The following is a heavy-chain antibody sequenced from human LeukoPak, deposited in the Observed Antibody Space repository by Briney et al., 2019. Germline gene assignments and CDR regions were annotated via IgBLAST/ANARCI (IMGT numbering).Heavy chain of an antibody. D-gene: IGHD2-15*01. V-gene: IGHV1-69*13. CDR1: GYTFTSYA. CDR3: ANHYCSGGTCYNRYYYYYMDV. Sequence: SVKVSCKASGYTFTSYAISWVRQAPGQGLEWMGGIIPISDATYYAQKFQGRVTITADESTTTAYMELSSLRSEDTAVYYCANHYCSGGTCYNRYYYYYMDVWAKGTTVTVSS. J-gene: IGHJ6*03. CDR2: IIPISDAT.